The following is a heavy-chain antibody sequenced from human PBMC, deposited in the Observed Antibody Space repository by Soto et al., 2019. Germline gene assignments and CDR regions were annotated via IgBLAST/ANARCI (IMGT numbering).Heavy chain of an antibody. CDR2: ISTYNGNS. CDR1: GYTFTNFG. CDR3: ARSSGDYFYDNRGYYSSSNFDY. D-gene: IGHD3-22*01. Sequence: ASVKVSCKASGYTFTNFGINWVRQAPGQGLEWLGWISTYNGNSKYGQKFQGRVTITTESSTRTVYLGLTSLRSDDTAVYYCARSSGDYFYDNRGYYSSSNFDYWGQGTLVTVSS. V-gene: IGHV1-18*01. J-gene: IGHJ4*02.